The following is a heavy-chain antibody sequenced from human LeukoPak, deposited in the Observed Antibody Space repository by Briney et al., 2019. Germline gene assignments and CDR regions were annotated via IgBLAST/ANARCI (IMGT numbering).Heavy chain of an antibody. Sequence: PSETLSLTCAVSGGSISSSNWWGWVRQPPGKGLEWIGEIYHSGSTNYNPSLKSRVTISVDKSKNQFSLKLSSVTAADTAVYYCARVVPAASWAYYYYYGMDVWGQGTTVTVSS. CDR3: ARVVPAASWAYYYYYGMDV. CDR2: IYHSGST. J-gene: IGHJ6*02. CDR1: GGSISSSNW. V-gene: IGHV4-4*02. D-gene: IGHD2-2*01.